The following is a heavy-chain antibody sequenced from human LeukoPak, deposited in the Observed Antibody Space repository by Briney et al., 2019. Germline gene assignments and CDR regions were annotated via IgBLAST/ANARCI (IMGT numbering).Heavy chain of an antibody. CDR2: ISPSGANT. Sequence: GASVKVSCKASGYTFTRYYMHWVRQAPGQGLEWMGIISPSGANTAYAQKFQGRVTMTSGTSTSTVYMELSSLGSEDTAVYYCARNGEGGSYPSTYWGQGTLVIVSS. CDR1: GYTFTRYY. J-gene: IGHJ4*02. CDR3: ARNGEGGSYPSTY. V-gene: IGHV1-46*01. D-gene: IGHD1-26*01.